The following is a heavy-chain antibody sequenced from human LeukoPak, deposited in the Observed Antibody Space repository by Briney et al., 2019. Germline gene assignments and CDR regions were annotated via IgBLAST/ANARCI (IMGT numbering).Heavy chain of an antibody. D-gene: IGHD6-6*01. CDR2: IWHDGSNT. CDR3: ARDPQPVVLSH. Sequence: GGSLRLSCAASGFTFSSHGMHWVRQAPGNGLEWVALIWHDGSNTYYGDSVKGRFTISRDNSKNTLFLQMNSLRAEDTAIYYCARDPQPVVLSHWGQGTLVTVSS. CDR1: GFTFSSHG. J-gene: IGHJ4*02. V-gene: IGHV3-33*01.